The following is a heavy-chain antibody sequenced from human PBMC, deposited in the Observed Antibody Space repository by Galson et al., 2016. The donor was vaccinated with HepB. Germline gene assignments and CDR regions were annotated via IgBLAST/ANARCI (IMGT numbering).Heavy chain of an antibody. J-gene: IGHJ4*02. V-gene: IGHV3-23*01. Sequence: SLRLSCAASGFTFSSYAMSWVRQAPGKGLEWVSAISGSGGSTYYADSVKGRFTTSRDNSKNTLYLQMNSLRAEDTAVYYCAKGYCSGGSCQGAFDYWGQGTLVTVSS. CDR2: ISGSGGST. CDR1: GFTFSSYA. CDR3: AKGYCSGGSCQGAFDY. D-gene: IGHD2-15*01.